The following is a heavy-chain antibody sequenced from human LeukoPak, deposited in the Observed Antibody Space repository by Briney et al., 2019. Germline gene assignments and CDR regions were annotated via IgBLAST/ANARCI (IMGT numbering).Heavy chain of an antibody. CDR1: GFTFNSYW. J-gene: IGHJ3*02. CDR3: ARGGYHHGFDI. V-gene: IGHV3-74*01. D-gene: IGHD2-15*01. CDR2: INSDGSDT. Sequence: GGSLRLSCAASGFTFNSYWFHWVRQAPGKGLVWVSRINSDGSDTIYADSVKGRFTTSRDNAKSTVYLQMNSLKAEDTAVYYCARGGYHHGFDIWGQGTMVTVSS.